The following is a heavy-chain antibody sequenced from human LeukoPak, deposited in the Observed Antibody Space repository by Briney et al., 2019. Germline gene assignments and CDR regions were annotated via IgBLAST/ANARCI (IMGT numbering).Heavy chain of an antibody. CDR1: AFIFEDYA. D-gene: IGHD6-19*01. J-gene: IGHJ4*02. CDR2: VSWNRDYI. Sequence: GGSLRLSCTGSAFIFEDYAIHWVRQAPGRGLQWVAGVSWNRDYIGYADSVKGRFTISRDNDKNIVYLQMDSLRVDDTGSYHCAATSGWYDSYFGYWGQGTLVTVSS. V-gene: IGHV3-9*01. CDR3: AATSGWYDSYFGY.